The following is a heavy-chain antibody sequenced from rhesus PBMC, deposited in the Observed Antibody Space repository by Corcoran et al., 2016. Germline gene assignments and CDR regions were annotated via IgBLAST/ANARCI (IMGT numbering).Heavy chain of an antibody. Sequence: QVQVQESGPGLVKPSETLSLTCAVSGGSISSNYWSWIRQPPGKGLEWIGRISGRGGSTDSNPSLKSRVPISTDTSKNQFSLKLSSVTAADTAVYYCARERTAGAFDFWGQGLRVTVSS. J-gene: IGHJ3*01. CDR1: GGSISSNY. V-gene: IGHV4-173*01. CDR2: ISGRGGST. CDR3: ARERTAGAFDF.